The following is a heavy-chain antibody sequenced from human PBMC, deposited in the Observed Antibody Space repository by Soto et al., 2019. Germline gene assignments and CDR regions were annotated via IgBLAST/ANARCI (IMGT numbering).Heavy chain of an antibody. D-gene: IGHD2-2*01. CDR2: ISSSSSYI. CDR3: ARDLHPRGLPAANDY. CDR1: GFTFSSYS. J-gene: IGHJ4*02. V-gene: IGHV3-21*01. Sequence: GGSLRLSCAASGFTFSSYSMNWVRQAPGKGLEWVSSISSSSSYIYYADSVKGRFTISRDNAKNSLYLQMNSLRAEDTAVYYCARDLHPRGLPAANDYWGQGTLVTVSS.